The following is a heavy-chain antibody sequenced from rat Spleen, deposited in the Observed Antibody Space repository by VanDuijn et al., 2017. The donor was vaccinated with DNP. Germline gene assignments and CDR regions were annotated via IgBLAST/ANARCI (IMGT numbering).Heavy chain of an antibody. V-gene: IGHV5-25*01. D-gene: IGHD1-7*01. J-gene: IGHJ2*01. CDR2: ISTSGVTT. CDR1: GFTFSNYD. Sequence: EVQLVESGGGLVQPGRSLKVSCAVSGFTFSNYDMAWVRQAPTKGLEWVATISTSGVTTFYRDSVKGRFIVSRDNAKSTLNLHMDSLRSEDTATYYCARLILWVCPDYWGQGVMVTVSS. CDR3: ARLILWVCPDY.